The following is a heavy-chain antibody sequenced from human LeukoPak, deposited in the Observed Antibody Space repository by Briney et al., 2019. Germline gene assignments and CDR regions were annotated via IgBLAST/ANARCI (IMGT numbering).Heavy chain of an antibody. CDR1: VYTFTRYF. CDR3: ARVSHTGSDY. D-gene: IGHD1-14*01. CDR2: INPTGGST. Sequence: ASVTVSCKSSVYTFTRYFMHWVRQAPGQGLEWMGIINPTGGSTTYAQKFQGRFTMTRDTSKSTAYMEMSSLRSEDTAVYYCARVSHTGSDYWGQGTLVTVSS. J-gene: IGHJ4*02. V-gene: IGHV1-46*01.